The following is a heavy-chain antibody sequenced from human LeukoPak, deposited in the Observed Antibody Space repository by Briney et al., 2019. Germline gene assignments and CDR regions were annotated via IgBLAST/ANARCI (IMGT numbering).Heavy chain of an antibody. Sequence: SETLSLTCTVSGGSISSYYWSWIRQSPGKGLEWIGYIYNSGSTNYNPSLKSRVTISVDTSKNQFSLKLSSVTAADTAVYYCARSIRLSAFDIWGQGTMVAVSS. CDR1: GGSISSYY. J-gene: IGHJ3*02. CDR2: IYNSGST. CDR3: ARSIRLSAFDI. V-gene: IGHV4-59*08. D-gene: IGHD4/OR15-4a*01.